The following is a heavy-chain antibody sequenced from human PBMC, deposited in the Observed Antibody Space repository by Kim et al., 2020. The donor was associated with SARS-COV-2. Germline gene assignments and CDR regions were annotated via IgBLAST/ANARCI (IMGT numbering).Heavy chain of an antibody. J-gene: IGHJ4*02. Sequence: GGSLRLSCAASGFTFSSYSMNWVRQAPGKGLEWVSSISSSSSYIYYADSVKGRFTISRDNAKNSLYLQMNSLRAEDTAVYYCARVGILGVDTAMVPDYWGQGTLVTVSS. D-gene: IGHD5-18*01. V-gene: IGHV3-21*01. CDR3: ARVGILGVDTAMVPDY. CDR1: GFTFSSYS. CDR2: ISSSSSYI.